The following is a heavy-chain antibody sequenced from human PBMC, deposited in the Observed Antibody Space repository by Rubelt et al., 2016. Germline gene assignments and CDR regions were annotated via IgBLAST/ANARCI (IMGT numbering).Heavy chain of an antibody. CDR3: ARDLFKMATIWGDYYYYYYGMDV. D-gene: IGHD5-24*01. J-gene: IGHJ6*02. CDR2: ISSSGSTI. V-gene: IGHV3-48*03. Sequence: GLEWVSYISSSGSTIYYADSVKGRFTISRDNAKNSLYLQMNSLRAEDTAVYYCARDLFKMATIWGDYYYYYYGMDVWGQGTTVTVSS.